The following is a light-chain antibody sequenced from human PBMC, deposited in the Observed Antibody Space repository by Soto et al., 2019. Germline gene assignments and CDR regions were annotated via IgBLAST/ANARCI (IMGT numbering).Light chain of an antibody. J-gene: IGKJ2*01. Sequence: IQLTQSPSSLSASIGDRVTITCRASQDIASYLAWYQQKPGNAPKLLIYAASTFPSGVPSRFSGSGSGTDFPLTSSRQQHEDFVTYYCQQLNVNLLFGQGTKLEIK. V-gene: IGKV1-9*01. CDR1: QDIASY. CDR2: AAS. CDR3: QQLNVNLL.